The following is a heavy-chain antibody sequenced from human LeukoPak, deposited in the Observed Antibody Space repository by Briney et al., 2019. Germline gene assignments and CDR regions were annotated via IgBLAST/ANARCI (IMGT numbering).Heavy chain of an antibody. V-gene: IGHV3-23*01. CDR3: AKDDYSNYSPGMGY. CDR1: GFTFSSYA. CDR2: ISGSGGST. D-gene: IGHD4-11*01. Sequence: GGSLRLSCAASGFTFSSYAMSWVRQAPGKGLEWVSAISGSGGSTYYADSVKGRFTISRDNSKNTLYLQMNSLRAEDTAVYYCAKDDYSNYSPGMGYWGRGTLVTVSS. J-gene: IGHJ4*02.